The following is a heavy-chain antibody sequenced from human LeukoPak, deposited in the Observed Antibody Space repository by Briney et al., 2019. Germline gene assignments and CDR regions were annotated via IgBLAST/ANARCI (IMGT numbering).Heavy chain of an antibody. CDR1: GLTFISYA. J-gene: IGHJ3*02. D-gene: IGHD3-22*01. CDR2: ISSSGGSP. V-gene: IGHV3-23*01. Sequence: GGSLRLSCSPSGLTFISYAISSVRQAPAKGVEWVSAISSSGGSPYYADSVKGGFTISTDNSKNTLYMRMNSLRAEDTAVYYCAKGESSGPFGDAFDIWGQGTMVTVSS. CDR3: AKGESSGPFGDAFDI.